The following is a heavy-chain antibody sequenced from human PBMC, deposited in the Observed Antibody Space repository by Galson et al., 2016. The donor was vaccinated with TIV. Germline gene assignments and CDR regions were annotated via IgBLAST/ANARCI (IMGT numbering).Heavy chain of an antibody. CDR2: IIENGADT. J-gene: IGHJ4*02. V-gene: IGHV3-23*01. CDR3: VKDYPTPRLVFSGVVNGLFFDD. CDR1: GFTFNIYA. Sequence: SLRLSCAASGFTFNIYAMTWVRQAPGKGLEWVAGIIENGADTFYADSVKGRFTISRDNSRNTLYLQMNTLRVEDTAVYYCVKDYPTPRLVFSGVVNGLFFDDWGQGTRVTVSS. D-gene: IGHD3-3*01.